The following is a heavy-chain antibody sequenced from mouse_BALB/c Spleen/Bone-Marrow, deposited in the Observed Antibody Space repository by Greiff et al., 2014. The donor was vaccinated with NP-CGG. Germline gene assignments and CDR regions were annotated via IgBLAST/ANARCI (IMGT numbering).Heavy chain of an antibody. Sequence: VQLKESGGGLVKPGESLKFSCAASGITVSSYNMSWVRQTPEKRLEWVASITGGGTTYYPDSVKGRFTISRDNARNILYLQVSSLRSEDTAIYYCARHYGYVDAMDYWGQGTSVTVSS. V-gene: IGHV5-6-5*01. CDR1: GITVSSYN. CDR3: ARHYGYVDAMDY. D-gene: IGHD1-2*01. J-gene: IGHJ4*01. CDR2: ITGGGTT.